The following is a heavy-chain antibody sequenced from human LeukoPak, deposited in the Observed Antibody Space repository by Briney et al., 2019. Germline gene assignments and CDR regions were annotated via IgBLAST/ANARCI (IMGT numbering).Heavy chain of an antibody. CDR1: GFTFSNLA. D-gene: IGHD4-11*01. CDR2: ISGSGDST. CDR3: AKNRGNYYYFDY. V-gene: IGHV3-23*01. J-gene: IGHJ4*02. Sequence: GGSLRLSCAASGFTFSNLAMSWVRQAPGKGLEWVSAISGSGDSTYYADSVKGRFTISRDNSKNTLYLQMNSLRAEDTAVYYCAKNRGNYYYFDYWGQGTLVTVSS.